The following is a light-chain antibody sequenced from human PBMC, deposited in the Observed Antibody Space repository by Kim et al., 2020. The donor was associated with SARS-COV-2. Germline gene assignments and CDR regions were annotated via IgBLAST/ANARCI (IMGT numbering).Light chain of an antibody. CDR3: ASRDSSGDHLL. J-gene: IGLJ3*02. CDR2: GKN. Sequence: SSELTQDPAVSVALGQTVRITCQGDILRTYFPSWYQQKPRQAPVLVIYGKNTRPSGIPDRFSGSFSGNTASLTITGTQAEGEADYYCASRDSSGDHLLFGGGTQLTVL. V-gene: IGLV3-19*01. CDR1: ILRTYF.